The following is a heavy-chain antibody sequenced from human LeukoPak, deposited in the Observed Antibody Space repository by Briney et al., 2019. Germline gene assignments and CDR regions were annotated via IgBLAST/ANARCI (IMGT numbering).Heavy chain of an antibody. J-gene: IGHJ3*02. Sequence: PGRSLRLSCAASGFTFSSYAMHWVRQAPGKGLEWVAVISYDGSNKYYADSVKGRFTISRDNSKNTLYLQMNSLRAEDTAVYYCHLSCSSTSCYDPSKFDAFDIWGQGTMVTVSS. CDR3: HLSCSSTSCYDPSKFDAFDI. CDR1: GFTFSSYA. CDR2: ISYDGSNK. D-gene: IGHD2-2*01. V-gene: IGHV3-30-3*01.